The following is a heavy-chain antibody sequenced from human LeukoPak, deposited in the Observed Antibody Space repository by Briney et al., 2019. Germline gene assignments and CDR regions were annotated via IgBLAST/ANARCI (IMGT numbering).Heavy chain of an antibody. D-gene: IGHD5-24*01. Sequence: SETLSLTCAVYGGSFSGYYWSWIRQPPGKGLEWIGEIYHSGSTNYNPSLKSRVTISVDKSKNQFSLKLSSVTAADTAVYYCARGDGYSASLDYWGQGTLVTVSS. V-gene: IGHV4-34*01. CDR3: ARGDGYSASLDY. CDR1: GGSFSGYY. J-gene: IGHJ4*02. CDR2: IYHSGST.